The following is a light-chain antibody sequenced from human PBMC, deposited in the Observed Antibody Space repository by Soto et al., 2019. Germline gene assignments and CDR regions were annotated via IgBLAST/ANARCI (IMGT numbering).Light chain of an antibody. J-gene: IGLJ1*01. Sequence: QSVLTQPASVSGSPGQSVAISCTGTRSDVGAYNYVSWYQQLPGKAPKLLIYDVSHRPSWVSNRFSGSKSGNTASLTISGLQAEDEGDYYCNSYTSSSTLYVFGTGTKVTVL. CDR2: DVS. CDR1: RSDVGAYNY. V-gene: IGLV2-14*01. CDR3: NSYTSSSTLYV.